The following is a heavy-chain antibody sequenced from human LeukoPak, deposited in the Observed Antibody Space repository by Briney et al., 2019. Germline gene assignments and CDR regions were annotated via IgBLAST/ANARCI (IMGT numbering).Heavy chain of an antibody. CDR1: GYTFTSYG. CDR3: ARVGSGGRVGATPDY. V-gene: IGHV1-18*01. CDR2: ISAYNGNT. D-gene: IGHD1-26*01. Sequence: ASVKVSCKASGYTFTSYGISWVRQAPGQGLEWMGWISAYNGNTNYAQKLQGRVTMTTDTSTSTAYMELRSLRSDDTAVYYCARVGSGGRVGATPDYWGQGTLVTVSS. J-gene: IGHJ4*02.